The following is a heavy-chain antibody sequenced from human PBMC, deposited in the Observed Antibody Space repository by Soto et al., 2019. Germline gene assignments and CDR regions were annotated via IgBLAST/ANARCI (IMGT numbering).Heavy chain of an antibody. V-gene: IGHV1-69*13. CDR3: ARDVGDCSSTSCYLHAGYYYGMDV. Sequence: ASVKVSCKASGGTFSSYAISWVRQAPGQGLEWMGGIIPIFGTANYAQKFQGRVTITADESTSTAYMELSSLRSEDTAVYYCARDVGDCSSTSCYLHAGYYYGMDVWGQGTTVTVSS. CDR2: IIPIFGTA. CDR1: GGTFSSYA. J-gene: IGHJ6*02. D-gene: IGHD2-2*01.